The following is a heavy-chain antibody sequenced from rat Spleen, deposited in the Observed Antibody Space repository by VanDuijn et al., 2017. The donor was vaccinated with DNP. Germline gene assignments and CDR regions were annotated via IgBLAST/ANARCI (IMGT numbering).Heavy chain of an antibody. CDR3: ARPDH. CDR1: GFNFSDYN. CDR2: IIYDGSRT. J-gene: IGHJ2*01. V-gene: IGHV5S10*01. Sequence: EVQLVESGGGLVQPGRSLKVSCEVSGFNFSDYNMAWVRQAPKRGLEWVAIIIYDGSRTYYRDSVKGRFTISRDYGKSSLYLQMNSLKSEDTATYYCARPDHWGQGVMVTVSS.